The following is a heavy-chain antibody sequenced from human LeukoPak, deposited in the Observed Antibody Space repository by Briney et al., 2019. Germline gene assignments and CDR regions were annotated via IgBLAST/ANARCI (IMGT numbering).Heavy chain of an antibody. CDR2: ISAYNGNT. Sequence: ASVKVSCKASGYTLTSYGISWVRQAPGQGLEWMGWISAYNGNTNYAQKLQGRVTMTTDTSTSTAYMELRSLRSDDTAVYYCARDARSSVTTRLDYWGQGTLVTVSS. D-gene: IGHD4-17*01. CDR3: ARDARSSVTTRLDY. CDR1: GYTLTSYG. J-gene: IGHJ4*02. V-gene: IGHV1-18*01.